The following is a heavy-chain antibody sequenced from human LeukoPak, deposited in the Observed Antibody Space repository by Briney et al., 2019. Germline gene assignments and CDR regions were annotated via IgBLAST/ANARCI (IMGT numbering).Heavy chain of an antibody. D-gene: IGHD1-26*01. CDR3: ARAAPLGGADYYYMDV. J-gene: IGHJ6*03. Sequence: SETLSLTCTVSGGSISSSRYYWGRIRQPPAKGLEGIGSIYYSQSPYYNPYLKSRVTISVDTSKNQFSLKLSSVTAAVTAAYYCARAAPLGGADYYYMDVWGKGTTVTVSS. CDR1: GGSISSSRYY. V-gene: IGHV4-39*07. CDR2: IYYSQSP.